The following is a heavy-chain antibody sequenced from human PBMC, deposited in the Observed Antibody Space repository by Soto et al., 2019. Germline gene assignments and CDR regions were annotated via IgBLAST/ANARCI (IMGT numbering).Heavy chain of an antibody. D-gene: IGHD1-1*01. CDR3: AREGTGTGYFDY. CDR1: GGTFSSYT. J-gene: IGHJ4*02. Sequence: SVKVSCKASGGTFSSYTISWVRQAPGQGLEWMGRIIPILGIANYAQKFQGRVTITADKSTSTAYMELSSLRSEDTAVYYCAREGTGTGYFDYWGQGTLVTVSS. CDR2: IIPILGIA. V-gene: IGHV1-69*04.